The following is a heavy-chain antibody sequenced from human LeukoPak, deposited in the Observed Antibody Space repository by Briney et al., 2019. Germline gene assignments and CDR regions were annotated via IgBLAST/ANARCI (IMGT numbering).Heavy chain of an antibody. CDR1: GDSVSSTNGA. J-gene: IGHJ4*02. D-gene: IGHD6-19*01. V-gene: IGHV6-1*01. Sequence: SQTLSLTCAISGDSVSSTNGAWNWIRQSPSRGLEWLGRTYYRSKWYPEYPVSVKGRITISPDTSNNQFSLQLSSVTPEATAVYYCARDVATTGWYTFDYWGQGTLVTVSA. CDR3: ARDVATTGWYTFDY. CDR2: TYYRSKWYP.